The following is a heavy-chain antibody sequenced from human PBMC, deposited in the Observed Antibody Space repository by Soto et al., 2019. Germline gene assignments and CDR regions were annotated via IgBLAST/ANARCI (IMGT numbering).Heavy chain of an antibody. CDR2: ISAYNGNT. D-gene: IGHD3-3*01. CDR1: GCTFTSYG. V-gene: IGHV1-18*04. J-gene: IGHJ6*02. CDR3: ARERSITIFGVVIGVDALYYYGMDV. Sequence: ASVKVSCKASGCTFTSYGISWVRQAPGQGLEWMGWISAYNGNTNYAQKLQGRVTMTTDTSTSTAYMELRSLRSDDTAVYYCARERSITIFGVVIGVDALYYYGMDVWGQGTTVTVSS.